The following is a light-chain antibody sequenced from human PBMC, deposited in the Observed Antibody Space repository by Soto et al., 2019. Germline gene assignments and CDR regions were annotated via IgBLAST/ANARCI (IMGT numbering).Light chain of an antibody. CDR1: DGNTGFYNF. CDR3: CSYAGSYTYV. J-gene: IGLJ1*01. CDR2: DVN. V-gene: IGLV2-11*01. Sequence: QPVLAQPGSVSGSPGQSITISCTGTDGNTGFYNFVSLYQQHPDKGPHLVIYDVNKRPSGVPARFSGSKSGNTASLTISGLQADDEADYYCCSYAGSYTYVFGIGTKVTVL.